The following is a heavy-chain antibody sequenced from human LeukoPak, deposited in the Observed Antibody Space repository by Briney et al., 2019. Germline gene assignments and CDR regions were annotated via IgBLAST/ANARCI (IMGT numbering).Heavy chain of an antibody. D-gene: IGHD3-10*01. CDR1: GFTFSSYG. CDR2: IRYDGSNK. V-gene: IGHV3-30*02. J-gene: IGHJ4*02. Sequence: PGGSLRLSCAASGFTFSSYGMHWVRQAPGKGLEWVVFIRYDGSNKYYADSVKGRFTISRDNSKNTLYLQMNSLRAEDTAVYYCAKDYYGSGSYYTGPTDYWGQGTLVTVSS. CDR3: AKDYYGSGSYYTGPTDY.